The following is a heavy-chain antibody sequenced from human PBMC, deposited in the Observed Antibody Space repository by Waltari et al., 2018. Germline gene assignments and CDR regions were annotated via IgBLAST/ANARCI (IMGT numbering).Heavy chain of an antibody. D-gene: IGHD3-3*01. V-gene: IGHV4-39*01. CDR3: ARLHDFSGGYRFDS. J-gene: IGHJ4*02. CDR1: GYSDGSDTYS. Sequence: QLQLQESGPGLGKPSETLSLTCVVSGYSDGSDTYSWGGIGQPPGKTLEWIGSLFYGGRSYYNPSLRSRVTIYVDTSRNQLSLNLNSVTAADTAVYYCARLHDFSGGYRFDSWGQGTLVTVPS. CDR2: LFYGGRS.